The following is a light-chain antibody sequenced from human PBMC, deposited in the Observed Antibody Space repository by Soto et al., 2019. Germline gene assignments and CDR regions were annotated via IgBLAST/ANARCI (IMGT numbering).Light chain of an antibody. CDR3: AAWDDNLSGPL. CDR2: TNN. CDR1: NSNIGDNT. V-gene: IGLV1-44*01. Sequence: QSVLTQPPSASGTPGQRITISCSGSNSNIGDNTVNWFQQLPGMAPRLLISTNNQRPSGVPDRFSGSKSDTSGSLAISGLRSDDEGIYYCAAWDDNLSGPLFGGGTKLTVL. J-gene: IGLJ3*02.